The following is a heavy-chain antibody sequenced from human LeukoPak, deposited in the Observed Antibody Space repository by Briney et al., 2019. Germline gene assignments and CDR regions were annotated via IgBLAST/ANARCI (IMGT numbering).Heavy chain of an antibody. Sequence: PGGSLRLSCAASGFTFSSYWMHWVRQAPGKGLVWVSYISSSGSTIYYADSVKGRFTISRDNAKNTLYLQMNSLRAEDTAVYYCARESFCSGGSCYSGRAFDIWGQGTMVTVSS. D-gene: IGHD2-15*01. V-gene: IGHV3-48*04. CDR3: ARESFCSGGSCYSGRAFDI. J-gene: IGHJ3*02. CDR2: ISSSGSTI. CDR1: GFTFSSYW.